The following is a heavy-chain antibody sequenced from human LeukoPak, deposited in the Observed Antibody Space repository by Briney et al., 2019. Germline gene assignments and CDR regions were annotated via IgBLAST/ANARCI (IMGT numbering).Heavy chain of an antibody. D-gene: IGHD3-22*01. CDR2: IWYDGSNK. Sequence: GRSLRLSCAASGFTFSSYGMHWVRQAPGKGLEWVAAIWYDGSNKYYADSVKGRFTISRDNSKNTLYLQMNSLRAEDTAVYYCARGRSDSSGYYYPSHWGQGTLVTVSS. CDR1: GFTFSSYG. CDR3: ARGRSDSSGYYYPSH. V-gene: IGHV3-33*01. J-gene: IGHJ4*02.